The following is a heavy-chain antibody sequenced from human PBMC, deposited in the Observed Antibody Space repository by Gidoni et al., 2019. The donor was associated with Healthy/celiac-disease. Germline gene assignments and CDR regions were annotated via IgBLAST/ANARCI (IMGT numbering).Heavy chain of an antibody. J-gene: IGHJ4*02. V-gene: IGHV3-21*01. Sequence: EVQLVESGGGLVKPGGSLRLSCAASGFTFSSYSMNWVRQAPGKGLEWVSSISSSSSYIYYADSVKGRFTISRDSAKNSLYLQMNSLRAEDTAVYYCAREPGSGSWVLDYWGQGTLVTVSS. CDR3: AREPGSGSWVLDY. D-gene: IGHD3-10*01. CDR1: GFTFSSYS. CDR2: ISSSSSYI.